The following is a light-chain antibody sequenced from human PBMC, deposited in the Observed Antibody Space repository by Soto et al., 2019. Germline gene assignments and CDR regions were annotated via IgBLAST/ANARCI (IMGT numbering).Light chain of an antibody. Sequence: QSALTQPASVSGSPGQSITISCTGTSSDVGGYNYVSWYQQHPGKAPKLMIYDVSNRPSGVSNRFSGSKSGNPASLTISGLQVEDESDYYCSSYTSSSTFVVFGGGTQLTVL. CDR3: SSYTSSSTFVV. CDR2: DVS. V-gene: IGLV2-14*01. CDR1: SSDVGGYNY. J-gene: IGLJ2*01.